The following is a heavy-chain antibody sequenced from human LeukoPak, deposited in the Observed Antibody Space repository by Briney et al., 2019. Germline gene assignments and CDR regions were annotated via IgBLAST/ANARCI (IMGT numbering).Heavy chain of an antibody. D-gene: IGHD5-24*01. J-gene: IGHJ4*02. CDR3: ARGRRDGYNLGY. Sequence: GGSLRLSCAASGFNVTTNYMSWVRQAPGKGLEWVSVIYSGGTTYYADSVKSRFTVSRDTSKNTLSLQMNSLRAEDTAVYYCARGRRDGYNLGYWGQGTLVAVSS. CDR2: IYSGGTT. V-gene: IGHV3-53*01. CDR1: GFNVTTNY.